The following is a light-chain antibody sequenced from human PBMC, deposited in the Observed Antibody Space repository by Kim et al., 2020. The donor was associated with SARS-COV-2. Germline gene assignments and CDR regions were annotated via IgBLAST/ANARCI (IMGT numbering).Light chain of an antibody. CDR1: RTVSNTY. CDR2: GTS. CDR3: HQYGSTPRT. Sequence: SPGERATLSCRASRTVSNTYLAWYQQKPGQAPRLLIFGTSSRATGIPDRFSGSGSGTDFTLTISRLEPEDFAVYYCHQYGSTPRTFGQGTKLEI. V-gene: IGKV3-20*01. J-gene: IGKJ2*01.